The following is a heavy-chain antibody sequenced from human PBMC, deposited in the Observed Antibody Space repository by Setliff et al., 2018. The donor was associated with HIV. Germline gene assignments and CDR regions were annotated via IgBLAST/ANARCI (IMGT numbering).Heavy chain of an antibody. CDR3: AKNLFSSSLPYLPSSVYYYGMDV. V-gene: IGHV3-30-3*02. D-gene: IGHD6-13*01. Sequence: GGSLRLSCAASGFTFSSYAMHWVRQAPGKGLEWVAVISYDGSNKYYADSVKGRFTISRDNSKNTLYLQMNSLRSEDSAVYYCAKNLFSSSLPYLPSSVYYYGMDVWGQGTTVTVSS. CDR1: GFTFSSYA. CDR2: ISYDGSNK. J-gene: IGHJ6*02.